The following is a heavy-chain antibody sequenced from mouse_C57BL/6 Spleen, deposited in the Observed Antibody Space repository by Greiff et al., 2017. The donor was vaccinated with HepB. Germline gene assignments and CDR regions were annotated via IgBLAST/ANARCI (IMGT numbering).Heavy chain of an antibody. CDR3: TRDEYARLDY. Sequence: EVKLMESGGGLVKPGGSLKLSCAASGFTFSSYAMSWVRQTPEKRLEWVATISDGGSYTYYPDNVKGPFTISKDNAKNNLYLQMSQLKSEDTAMYYCTRDEYARLDYWGQGTSVTVSS. CDR1: GFTFSSYA. V-gene: IGHV5-4*01. J-gene: IGHJ4*01. D-gene: IGHD5-1*01. CDR2: ISDGGSYT.